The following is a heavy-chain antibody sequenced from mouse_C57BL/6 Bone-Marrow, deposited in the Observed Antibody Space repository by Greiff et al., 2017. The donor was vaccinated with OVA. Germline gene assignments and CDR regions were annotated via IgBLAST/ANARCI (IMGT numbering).Heavy chain of an antibody. CDR2: IYPGNGDT. CDR3: AREVYYYGNSHFDY. V-gene: IGHV1-12*01. D-gene: IGHD1-1*01. Sequence: QVQLQQSGAELVRPGASVKMSCKASGYTFTSYNMHRVKQTPRQGLEWIGAIYPGNGDTTYNQKFKGKATLTVDKSSSTAYMQLSSLTSEDSAVYFCAREVYYYGNSHFDYWGQGTTLTVSS. J-gene: IGHJ2*01. CDR1: GYTFTSYN.